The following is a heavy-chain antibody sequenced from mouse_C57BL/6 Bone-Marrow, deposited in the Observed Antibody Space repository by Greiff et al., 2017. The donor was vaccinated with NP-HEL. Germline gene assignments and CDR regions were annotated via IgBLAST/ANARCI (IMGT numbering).Heavy chain of an antibody. Sequence: EVQLVESGGGLVKPGGSLKLSCAASGFTFSDYGMHWVRQAPEKGLEWVAYISSGSSTIYYADTVKGRFTISRDNAKNTLFLQMTSLRSEDTARYYCARRGIYGKVTYAMDYWGQGTSVTVSS. D-gene: IGHD1-1*01. J-gene: IGHJ4*01. V-gene: IGHV5-17*01. CDR1: GFTFSDYG. CDR2: ISSGSSTI. CDR3: ARRGIYGKVTYAMDY.